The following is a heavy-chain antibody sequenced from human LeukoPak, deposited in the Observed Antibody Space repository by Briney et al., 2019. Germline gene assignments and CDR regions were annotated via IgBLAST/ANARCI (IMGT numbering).Heavy chain of an antibody. D-gene: IGHD3-9*01. CDR1: GGSISSGSYY. Sequence: PSQTLSLTCTVSGGSISSGSYYWSWIRQPAGKGLEWIGRIYSSGSTNYNPSLKSRATISPDTSKNQFSLKLSSVTAADTAVYYCARQYSDILTGYLRGELYWYFDLWGRGTLVTVSS. CDR2: IYSSGST. J-gene: IGHJ2*01. CDR3: ARQYSDILTGYLRGELYWYFDL. V-gene: IGHV4-61*02.